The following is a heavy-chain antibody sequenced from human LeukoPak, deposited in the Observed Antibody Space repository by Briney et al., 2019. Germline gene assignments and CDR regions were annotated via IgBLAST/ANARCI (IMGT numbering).Heavy chain of an antibody. CDR1: GFTFSNAW. D-gene: IGHD3-10*01. V-gene: IGHV3-15*01. CDR3: TTDWPMVRGVYGMDV. Sequence: GGSLRLSCAASGFTFSNAWMSWVRQAPGKGLEWVGRIKSKTDGGTTDYAAPVKGRFTISRDDSKNTLYLQMNSLKTEDTAVYYCTTDWPMVRGVYGMDVWGQGTTVTVSS. J-gene: IGHJ6*02. CDR2: IKSKTDGGTT.